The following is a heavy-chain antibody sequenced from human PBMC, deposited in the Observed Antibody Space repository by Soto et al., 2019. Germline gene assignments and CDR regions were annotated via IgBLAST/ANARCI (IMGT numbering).Heavy chain of an antibody. CDR2: IIPIFGTA. CDR1: GGTFSSYA. D-gene: IGHD6-6*01. Sequence: GASVKVSCKASGGTFSSYAISWVRQAPGQGLEWMGGIIPIFGTANYAQKFQGRVTITADESTSTAYMELSSLRSEDTAVYYFARGLHFSCSSGGGGGEPYYYYYHGMDVWGQGTTVTVSS. V-gene: IGHV1-69*13. J-gene: IGHJ6*02. CDR3: ARGLHFSCSSGGGGGEPYYYYYHGMDV.